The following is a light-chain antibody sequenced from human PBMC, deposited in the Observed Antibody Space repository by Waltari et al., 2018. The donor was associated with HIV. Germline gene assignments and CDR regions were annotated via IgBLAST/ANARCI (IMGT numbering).Light chain of an antibody. CDR1: NIGSKS. CDR3: QVWDSSSDPL. J-gene: IGLJ2*01. V-gene: IGLV3-21*04. CDR2: YDS. Sequence: SYVLTQPPSVSVAPGKTARITCGGNNIGSKSVHWYQQKPGQAPVLVIYYDSDRPSGIPERFSGSNSGNTATLTISRVEAGDEADYYCQVWDSSSDPLFGGGTKLTVL.